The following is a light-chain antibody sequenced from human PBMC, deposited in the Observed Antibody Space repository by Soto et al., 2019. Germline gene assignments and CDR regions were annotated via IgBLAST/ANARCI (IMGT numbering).Light chain of an antibody. CDR3: QQLNSYPIT. Sequence: DIQLTQSPSFLSASVGDRVTITCRASQGISSYLAWYQQKPGKAPKLLIYAASTLQSGVPSRFNGSGSGTEFTLTISSLQPEDFATYYCQQLNSYPITFGQGKRLEIK. J-gene: IGKJ5*01. V-gene: IGKV1-9*01. CDR2: AAS. CDR1: QGISSY.